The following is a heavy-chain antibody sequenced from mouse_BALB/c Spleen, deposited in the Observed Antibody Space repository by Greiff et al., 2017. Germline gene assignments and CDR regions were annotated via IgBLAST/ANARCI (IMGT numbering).Heavy chain of an antibody. D-gene: IGHD1-2*01. J-gene: IGHJ2*01. CDR3: AREGLHYGFDY. Sequence: QVHVKQSGPELVRPGVSVKISCKGSGYTFTDYAMHWVKQSHAKSLEWIGVISTYYGNTNYNQKFKGKATMTVDKSSSTAYMELARLTSEDSAIYYCAREGLHYGFDYWGQGTTLTVSS. CDR2: ISTYYGNT. CDR1: GYTFTDYA. V-gene: IGHV1-67*01.